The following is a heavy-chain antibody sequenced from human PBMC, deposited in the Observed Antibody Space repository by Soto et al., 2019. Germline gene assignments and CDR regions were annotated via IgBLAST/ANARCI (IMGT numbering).Heavy chain of an antibody. J-gene: IGHJ4*02. D-gene: IGHD7-27*01. CDR1: GFSLGSYG. V-gene: IGHV3-33*01. Sequence: QVQLVESGGGVVQPGRSLRLSCDVSGFSLGSYGMLWVRQAPGKGLEWVAVIGFDGKNENYGDSVKGRFTVSRDNSRNNRCMPRNSLRVEDTAGYFCSAEIRSCRTWAAYWGQGTLVTVSS. CDR3: SAEIRSCRTWAAY. CDR2: IGFDGKNE.